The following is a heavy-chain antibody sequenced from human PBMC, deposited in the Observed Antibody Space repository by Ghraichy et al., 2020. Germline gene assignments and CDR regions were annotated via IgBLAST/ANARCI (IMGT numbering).Heavy chain of an antibody. CDR3: ARGGRSLYRSSSSNWFDP. J-gene: IGHJ5*02. V-gene: IGHV4-38-2*01. CDR2: IYHSGTT. CDR1: GYSISSGYY. D-gene: IGHD6-13*01. Sequence: SETLSLTCAVSGYSISSGYYWGWIRQPPGKGLEWIASIYHSGTTYYNPSLKSRVTISVDTSKNQFSLKLNSVTAADTAMYYCARGGRSLYRSSSSNWFDPWGQGTLVTVSS.